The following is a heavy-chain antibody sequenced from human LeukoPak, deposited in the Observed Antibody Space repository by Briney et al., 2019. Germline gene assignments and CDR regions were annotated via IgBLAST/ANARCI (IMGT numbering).Heavy chain of an antibody. V-gene: IGHV4-59*01. Sequence: PSETLSLTCTVSGGSISSYYWSWIRQPPGKGLEWIGYIYYSGSTNYNPSLKSRVTISVDTSKNQFSLKLSSVTAADTAVYYCARTTYYDFCFFDYWGQGTLVTVSS. J-gene: IGHJ4*02. CDR1: GGSISSYY. CDR2: IYYSGST. CDR3: ARTTYYDFCFFDY. D-gene: IGHD3-3*01.